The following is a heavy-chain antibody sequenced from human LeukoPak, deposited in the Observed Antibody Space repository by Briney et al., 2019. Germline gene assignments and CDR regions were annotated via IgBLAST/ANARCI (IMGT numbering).Heavy chain of an antibody. CDR1: GFTFSSYS. CDR3: AREYCSSTSCYTVEFDY. J-gene: IGHJ4*02. D-gene: IGHD2-2*02. V-gene: IGHV3-21*01. CDR2: ISSSSSYI. Sequence: GGSLRLSCAASGFTFSSYSMNWVRQAPAKGLEWVSSISSSSSYIYYADSVKGRFTISRDNAKNSLYLQMNSLRAEDTAVYYCAREYCSSTSCYTVEFDYWGQGTLVTVSS.